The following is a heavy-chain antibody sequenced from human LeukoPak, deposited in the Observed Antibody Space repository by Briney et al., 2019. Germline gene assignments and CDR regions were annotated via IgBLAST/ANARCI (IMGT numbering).Heavy chain of an antibody. J-gene: IGHJ4*02. CDR2: IYSGGST. V-gene: IGHV3-53*01. D-gene: IGHD5-12*01. CDR1: GFTVSSNY. CDR3: ARVPRDGYNYFDY. Sequence: GGSLRLSCAASGFTVSSNYMSWVRQAPGKGLEWVSVIYSGGSTYYADSVKGRFTISRDNSKNTLYLQMNSLRAEDTAVYYCARVPRDGYNYFDYWGQGTLVTVSS.